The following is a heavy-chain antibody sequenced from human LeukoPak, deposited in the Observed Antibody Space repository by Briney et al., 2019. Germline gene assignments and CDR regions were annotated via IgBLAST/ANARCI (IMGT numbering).Heavy chain of an antibody. Sequence: GGSRNLSWPVSGLTFTNIWMPWTPKPPGKGLDCLPNINGDGSEEQYVDSVKGRFTISRDNSKNTLYLQMNSLRAEDTAVYYCAKVRNSLVVVAAFRWGQGTLVTVSS. CDR3: AKVRNSLVVVAAFR. CDR1: GLTFTNIW. J-gene: IGHJ4*02. CDR2: INGDGSEE. V-gene: IGHV3-7*03. D-gene: IGHD6-19*01.